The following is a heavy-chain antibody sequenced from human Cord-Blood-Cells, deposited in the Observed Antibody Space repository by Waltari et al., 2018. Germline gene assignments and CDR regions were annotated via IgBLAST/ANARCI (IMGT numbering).Heavy chain of an antibody. CDR1: GFSLSTSGVG. D-gene: IGHD3-22*01. CDR2: IYWDDDK. Sequence: VKPTQTLTLTCTFSGFSLSTSGVGVGWIRQPPGKALEWLALIYWDDDKRYSPSLKSRLTITKDTSKNQVVLTMTNMDPVDTATYYCAHYYYDSSGYYEGAFDIWGQGTMVTVSS. J-gene: IGHJ3*02. CDR3: AHYYYDSSGYYEGAFDI. V-gene: IGHV2-5*02.